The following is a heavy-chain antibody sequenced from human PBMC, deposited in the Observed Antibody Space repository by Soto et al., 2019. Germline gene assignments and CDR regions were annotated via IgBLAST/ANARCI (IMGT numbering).Heavy chain of an antibody. J-gene: IGHJ4*02. CDR2: IVVGSGNT. D-gene: IGHD2-15*01. CDR3: AAFKYCSGGSCRYYFDY. Sequence: ASVKVSCKASGFTFTSSAVQWVRQARVQRLEWIGWIVVGSGNTNYAQKFQERVTITRDMSTSTAYMELSSLRSEDTAVYYCAAFKYCSGGSCRYYFDYWGQGTLVTVSS. V-gene: IGHV1-58*01. CDR1: GFTFTSSA.